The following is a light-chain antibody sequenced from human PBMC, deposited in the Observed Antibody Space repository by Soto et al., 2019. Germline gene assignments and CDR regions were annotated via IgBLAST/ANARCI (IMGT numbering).Light chain of an antibody. Sequence: QSVLTQPPSASGIPGQRVTISCSGSRSNIGSNNVNWYQQLPGTAPRLLTFNNHLRPSGVPDRFSGSKSGNSASLAISGLQSEDEGDYCCAEWDDSLDGYVFGTGTKV. J-gene: IGLJ1*01. CDR2: NNH. CDR1: RSNIGSNN. V-gene: IGLV1-44*01. CDR3: AEWDDSLDGYV.